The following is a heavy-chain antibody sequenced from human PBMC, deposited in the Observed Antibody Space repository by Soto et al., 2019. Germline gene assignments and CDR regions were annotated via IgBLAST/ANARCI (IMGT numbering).Heavy chain of an antibody. V-gene: IGHV3-53*01. CDR2: IYPGDTT. D-gene: IGHD5-12*01. CDR3: HGYGY. Sequence: EVQLVESGGGLIQPGGSLRLSCVVSGFTVSSTNYMSWVRQAPGKGLEWASVIYPGDTTCYADSVKGRFTISRDNSKNTLYLQMNSLGAEATAVYYCHGYGYWGQGTLVTVSS. J-gene: IGHJ4*02. CDR1: GFTVSSTNY.